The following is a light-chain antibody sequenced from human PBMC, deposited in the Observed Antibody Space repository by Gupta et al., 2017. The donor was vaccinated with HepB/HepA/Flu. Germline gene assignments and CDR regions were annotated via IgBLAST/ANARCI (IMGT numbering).Light chain of an antibody. Sequence: EIVLTQSPATLSVSPGERATLSCRASRSVSSSYLAWYQQKPGQAPRLLIYGASSRATGIPDRFSGSGSGTDFTLTISRLEPEDFAVYYCQQYGSSPWTFGQGTKVEIK. J-gene: IGKJ1*01. CDR3: QQYGSSPWT. CDR1: RSVSSSY. V-gene: IGKV3-20*01. CDR2: GAS.